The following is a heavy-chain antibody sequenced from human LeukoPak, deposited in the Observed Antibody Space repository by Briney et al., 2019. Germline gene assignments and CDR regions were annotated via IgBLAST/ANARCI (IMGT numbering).Heavy chain of an antibody. CDR1: GFTFSSYW. CDR2: LKQDGSET. Sequence: PGGSLRLSCGAPGFTFSSYWRCWVRQIPGKGLEWVATLKQDGSETHYVDSVKGRFTISRDNSKTSLFLQMNSLRAEDTVVYYCARFSGLGSNWGRDYWGQGTLVTVSS. J-gene: IGHJ4*02. CDR3: ARFSGLGSNWGRDY. V-gene: IGHV3-7*05. D-gene: IGHD7-27*01.